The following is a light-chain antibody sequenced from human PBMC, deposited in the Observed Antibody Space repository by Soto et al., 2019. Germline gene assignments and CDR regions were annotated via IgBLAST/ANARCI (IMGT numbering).Light chain of an antibody. CDR1: QTISSW. CDR3: QHYNSYSEA. V-gene: IGKV1-5*03. CDR2: KAS. J-gene: IGKJ1*01. Sequence: DIQRTQSPSTLSGSVGDRVTITCRASQTISSWLAWYQQKPGKAPKLLIYKASTLKSGVPSRLSGSGSGTEFTLTISSLQPDDFATYYCQHYNSYSEAFGQGTKV.